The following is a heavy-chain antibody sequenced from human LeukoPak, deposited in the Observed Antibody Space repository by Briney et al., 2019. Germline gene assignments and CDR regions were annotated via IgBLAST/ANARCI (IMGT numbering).Heavy chain of an antibody. V-gene: IGHV1-18*01. J-gene: IGHJ6*02. CDR1: GYTFTSYG. CDR3: ARVARWFGEPYYYYGMDV. CDR2: ISAYNGNT. Sequence: ASVKVSCKASGYTFTSYGISWVRQAPGQGLEWMGWISAYNGNTNYAQKLQGRVTMTTDTYTRTAYVAVRGLRYDETAVHYCARVARWFGEPYYYYGMDVWGQGTKVTVFS. D-gene: IGHD3-10*01.